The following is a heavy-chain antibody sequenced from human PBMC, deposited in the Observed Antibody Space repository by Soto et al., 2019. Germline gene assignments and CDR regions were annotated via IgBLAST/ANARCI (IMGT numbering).Heavy chain of an antibody. CDR1: GYAFTGYY. J-gene: IGHJ6*02. V-gene: IGHV1-2*02. Sequence: ASVKVSCKASGYAFTGYYMHWVRQAPGQGLEWMGWINPNSGYTNSAQKFHGRVTMTRDTSITTAYMELSRLNSDDTAVYYCAREFLAGIVVVEAATPYYYGLDVWGQGTTVTVS. D-gene: IGHD2-15*01. CDR3: AREFLAGIVVVEAATPYYYGLDV. CDR2: INPNSGYT.